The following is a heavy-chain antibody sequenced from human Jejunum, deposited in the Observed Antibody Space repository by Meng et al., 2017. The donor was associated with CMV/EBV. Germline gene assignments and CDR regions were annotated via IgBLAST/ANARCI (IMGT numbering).Heavy chain of an antibody. CDR3: ARAIDYGDPNWFDP. V-gene: IGHV3-21*01. CDR2: ISGSRTYI. CDR1: GLTFTSYS. Sequence: SGLTFTSYSVTWVRQAPGKGLELLSYISGSRTYIYHADSVKGRFTISRDNAKNSVYLHMTRLRAEDPAVYYCARAIDYGDPNWFDPCGQGTLVTVSS. J-gene: IGHJ5*02. D-gene: IGHD4-17*01.